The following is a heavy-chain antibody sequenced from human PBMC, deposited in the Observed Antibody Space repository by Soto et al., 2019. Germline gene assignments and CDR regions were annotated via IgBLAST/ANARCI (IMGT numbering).Heavy chain of an antibody. CDR3: ASEGRGSRLVEP. Sequence: SPALSLSCSCPGSLIGSDSYYWNWIRQHPGKGLEWIGYIYYSGSTYYNPSLKSRVTISVDTSKNQFSLKLSSVTAADTAVYDGASEGRGSRLVEPWGQGKLVT. J-gene: IGHJ5*02. V-gene: IGHV4-31*03. CDR2: IYYSGST. D-gene: IGHD3-16*01. CDR1: GSLIGSDSYY.